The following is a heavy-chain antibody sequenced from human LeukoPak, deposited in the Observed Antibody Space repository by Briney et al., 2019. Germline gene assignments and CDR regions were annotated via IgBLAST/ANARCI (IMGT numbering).Heavy chain of an antibody. Sequence: SETLSLTCAVYGGSFSGYYWSWIRQPPGKGLEWIGYIYYSGSTNYNPSLKSRVTISVDTSKSQFSLKLSSVTAADTAVYYCARGGDDFWSGLYWGQGTLVTVSS. CDR3: ARGGDDFWSGLY. CDR1: GGSFSGYY. V-gene: IGHV4-59*01. D-gene: IGHD3-3*01. CDR2: IYYSGST. J-gene: IGHJ4*02.